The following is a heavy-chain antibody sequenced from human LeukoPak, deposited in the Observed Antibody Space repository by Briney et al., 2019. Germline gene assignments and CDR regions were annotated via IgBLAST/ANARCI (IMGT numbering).Heavy chain of an antibody. V-gene: IGHV4-61*02. CDR3: ARVPLYDFWSGYLPPYYYMDV. J-gene: IGHJ6*03. D-gene: IGHD3-3*01. Sequence: SETLSLTCTVSGGSISSGSYYWSWIRQPAGKGLEWIGRIYTSGSTNYNPSLKSRVTISVDTSKNQFSLKLSSATAADTAVYYCARVPLYDFWSGYLPPYYYMDVWGKGTTVTVSS. CDR1: GGSISSGSYY. CDR2: IYTSGST.